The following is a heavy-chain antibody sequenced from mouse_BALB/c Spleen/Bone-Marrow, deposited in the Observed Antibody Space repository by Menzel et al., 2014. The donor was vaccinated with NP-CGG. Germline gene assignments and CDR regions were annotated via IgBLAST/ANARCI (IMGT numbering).Heavy chain of an antibody. CDR3: ASSFITTAYCFDY. CDR1: GYSFTGYF. D-gene: IGHD1-2*01. V-gene: IGHV1-20*02. CDR2: INPYNGDT. J-gene: IGHJ2*01. Sequence: EVHLVESGPELVKPGASVKISCKASGYSFTGYFMNWVMQSHGKSLEWIGRINPYNGDTFYNQKFKGKATLTVDKSSSTAHMELRSLASEDSAVYYCASSFITTAYCFDYWGQGTTLTVSS.